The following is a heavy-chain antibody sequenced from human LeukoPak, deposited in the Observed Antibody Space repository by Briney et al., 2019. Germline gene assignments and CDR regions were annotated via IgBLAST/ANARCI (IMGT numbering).Heavy chain of an antibody. CDR3: ARGFLGGTDQYFDS. V-gene: IGHV3-23*01. D-gene: IGHD6-19*01. J-gene: IGHJ4*02. Sequence: GGSLRLSCAASGFTFSTYAMTWVRQAPAKGLEWVSTIGGGGPTTNYADSVKARFTISRDNSKNTLYLQMNSLRAEDTAVDFCARGFLGGTDQYFDSWGQGTLVTVSS. CDR2: IGGGGPTT. CDR1: GFTFSTYA.